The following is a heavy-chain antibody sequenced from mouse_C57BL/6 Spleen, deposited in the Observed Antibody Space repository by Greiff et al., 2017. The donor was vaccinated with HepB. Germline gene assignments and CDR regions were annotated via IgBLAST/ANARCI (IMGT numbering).Heavy chain of an antibody. D-gene: IGHD1-1*01. Sequence: EVQLQQSGPVLVKPGASVKMSCKASGYTFTDYYMNWVKQSHGKSLEWIGVINPYNGGTSYNQKFKGKATLTVDKSSSTAYMELNSLTSEDSAVYYCARWTTVEDAIDYWGQGTSVTVSS. V-gene: IGHV1-19*01. J-gene: IGHJ4*01. CDR3: ARWTTVEDAIDY. CDR1: GYTFTDYY. CDR2: INPYNGGT.